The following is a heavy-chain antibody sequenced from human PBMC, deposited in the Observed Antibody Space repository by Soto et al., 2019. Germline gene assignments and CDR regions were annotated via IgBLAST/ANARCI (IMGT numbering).Heavy chain of an antibody. CDR2: INAGNGNT. J-gene: IGHJ4*02. CDR3: ARDLGGWPDF. V-gene: IGHV1-3*01. Sequence: ASVKVSCKTSGYTFTSYAMHWVRQAPGQRLEWMGWINAGNGNTKYSQKFQGRVTITIDTSASTAYMELSSLRSEDTAIYYCARDLGGWPDFWGQGTLVTVSS. D-gene: IGHD6-19*01. CDR1: GYTFTSYA.